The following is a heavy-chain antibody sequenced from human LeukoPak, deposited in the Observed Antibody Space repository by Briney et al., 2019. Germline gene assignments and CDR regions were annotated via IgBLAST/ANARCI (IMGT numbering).Heavy chain of an antibody. Sequence: GGSLRLSCAASGFTFSSYAMSWVRQAPGKGLEWVSAISGSGGSTYYADSVKGRFTISRDNSKNTLYLQMNSLRAEDTAVYYCAKAGRYFDWLATVPYFDYWGQGTLVTVSS. CDR2: ISGSGGST. CDR1: GFTFSSYA. J-gene: IGHJ4*02. D-gene: IGHD3-9*01. CDR3: AKAGRYFDWLATVPYFDY. V-gene: IGHV3-23*01.